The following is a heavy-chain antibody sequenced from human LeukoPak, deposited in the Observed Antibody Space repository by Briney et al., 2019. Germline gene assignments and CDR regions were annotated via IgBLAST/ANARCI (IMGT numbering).Heavy chain of an antibody. D-gene: IGHD6-19*01. V-gene: IGHV3-30*02. CDR3: AKDGGSGWSYYFDY. Sequence: GGSLRLSCAVSGFTLSDHYMDWVRQAPGKGLEWVAFIRYDGSNKYYADSVKGRFTISRDNSKNTLYLQMNSLRAEDTAVYYCAKDGGSGWSYYFDYWGQGTLVTVSS. CDR2: IRYDGSNK. CDR1: GFTLSDHY. J-gene: IGHJ4*02.